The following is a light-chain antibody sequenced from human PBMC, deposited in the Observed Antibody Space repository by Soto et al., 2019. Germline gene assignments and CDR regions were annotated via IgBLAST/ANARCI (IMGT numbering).Light chain of an antibody. CDR2: AAD. V-gene: IGKV1-39*01. J-gene: IGKJ1*01. CDR3: QQSYSSPPT. CDR1: QSIISY. Sequence: DIQMTQSPSSLSASVGDRVTITCRASQSIISYLNWYQQKPGKAPKLLIYAADSLQSGVPSRFSGSGSGTDFTLTISSLQPEDFATYYCQQSYSSPPTFGQGTKVDIK.